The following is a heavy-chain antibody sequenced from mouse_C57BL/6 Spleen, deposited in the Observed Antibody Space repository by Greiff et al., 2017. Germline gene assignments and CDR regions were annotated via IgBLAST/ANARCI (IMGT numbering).Heavy chain of an antibody. Sequence: QVQLQQPGAELVRPGSSVKLSCKASGYTFTSYWMDWVKQRPGQGLEWIGNIYPSDSETHYNQKFKDKATLTVDKSSSTAYMQLSSLTSEDSAVYYCAREGYYYGSSLGWFAYWGQGTLVTVSA. V-gene: IGHV1-61*01. CDR2: IYPSDSET. CDR3: AREGYYYGSSLGWFAY. D-gene: IGHD1-1*01. J-gene: IGHJ3*01. CDR1: GYTFTSYW.